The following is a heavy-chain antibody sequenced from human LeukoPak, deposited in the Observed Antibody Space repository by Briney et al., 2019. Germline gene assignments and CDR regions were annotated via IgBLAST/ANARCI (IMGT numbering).Heavy chain of an antibody. CDR2: ISSSSSTI. D-gene: IGHD6-13*01. CDR3: AGGIAAAGTQYYYYYMDV. CDR1: GFTFSSYS. J-gene: IGHJ6*03. Sequence: GGSLRLSCAASGFTFSSYSMNWVRQAPGKGLEWVSYISSSSSTIYYADSVKGRFTISRDNAKNSLYLQMNSLRAEDTAVYYCAGGIAAAGTQYYYYYMDVWGKGTTVTVSS. V-gene: IGHV3-48*01.